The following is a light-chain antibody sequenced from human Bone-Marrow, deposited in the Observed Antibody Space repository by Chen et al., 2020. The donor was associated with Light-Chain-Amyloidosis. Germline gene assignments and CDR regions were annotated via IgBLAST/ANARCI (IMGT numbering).Light chain of an antibody. J-gene: IGLJ2*01. CDR3: QSADSSGTYEVI. CDR2: RDT. V-gene: IGLV3-25*03. Sequence: SYELTQPPSVSGSPGQTARITCSGDDLPTKYAYWYQQQPGQAPVLVIHRDTARPSGISKRFSGSSAGTTATLTISEVQTEDEADYHCQSADSSGTYEVIFGGGTKLTVL. CDR1: DLPTKY.